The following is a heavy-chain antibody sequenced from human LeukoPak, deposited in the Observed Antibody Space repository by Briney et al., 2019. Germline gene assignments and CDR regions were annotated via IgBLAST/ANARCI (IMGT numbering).Heavy chain of an antibody. V-gene: IGHV3-7*03. Sequence: GGSLRLSYAASGFTFSRYWMSWVRQAPGKGLEWVANIKQDGSEKYYVDSVEGRFTISRDNAKNSLFLQMNSLRAEDTAVYYCARDFDCWGQGTLVTVSS. CDR3: ARDFDC. J-gene: IGHJ4*02. CDR1: GFTFSRYW. CDR2: IKQDGSEK.